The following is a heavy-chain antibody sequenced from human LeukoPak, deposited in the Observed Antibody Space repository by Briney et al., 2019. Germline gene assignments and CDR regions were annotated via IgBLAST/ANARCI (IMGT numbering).Heavy chain of an antibody. CDR3: ARVAYSSSSRGGHGAFDI. CDR2: INPNSGGT. J-gene: IGHJ3*02. V-gene: IGHV1-2*02. Sequence: ASVKVSCKASGYTFTGYYMHWVRQAPGQGLEWMGWINPNSGGTNYEQKFQGRVTMTRDTSISTAYMELSRLRSDDPAVYYCARVAYSSSSRGGHGAFDIWGQGTMVTVSS. CDR1: GYTFTGYY. D-gene: IGHD6-6*01.